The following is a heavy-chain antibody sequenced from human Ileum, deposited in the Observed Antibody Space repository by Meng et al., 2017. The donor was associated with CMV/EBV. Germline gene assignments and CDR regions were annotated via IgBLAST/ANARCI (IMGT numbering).Heavy chain of an antibody. J-gene: IGHJ6*02. CDR2: INPNSGGT. D-gene: IGHD3-3*01. V-gene: IGHV1-2*02. CDR3: ARGLSPPDPPTEWLLSYYYGMDV. CDR1: AYTFTGYY. Sequence: ASVKVSCKASAYTFTGYYMHWVRQAPGQGLEWMGWINPNSGGTNYAQKFQGRVTMTRDTSISTAYMELSRLRSDDTAVYYCARGLSPPDPPTEWLLSYYYGMDVWGQGTTVTVSS.